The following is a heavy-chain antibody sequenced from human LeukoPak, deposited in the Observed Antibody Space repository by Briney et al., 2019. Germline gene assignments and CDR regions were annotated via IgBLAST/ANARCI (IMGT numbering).Heavy chain of an antibody. CDR2: IRYDGSNK. J-gene: IGHJ4*02. D-gene: IGHD3-3*01. V-gene: IGHV3-30*02. CDR1: GFTFSSYG. CDR3: AKGLASITIFGVAALDY. Sequence: PGGSLRLSCAASGFTFSSYGMHWVRQAPGKGPEWVAFIRYDGSNKYYADSVKGRFTISRDNSKNTLYLQMNSLRAEDTAVYYCAKGLASITIFGVAALDYWGLGTLVTVSS.